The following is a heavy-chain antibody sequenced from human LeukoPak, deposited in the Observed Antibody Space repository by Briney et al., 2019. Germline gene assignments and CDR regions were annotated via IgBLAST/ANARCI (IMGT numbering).Heavy chain of an antibody. J-gene: IGHJ3*02. CDR2: IYYSGST. V-gene: IGHV4-59*01. CDR1: GGSISSYY. CDR3: ARDGGPGYFDWLTI. Sequence: PSETLSLTCTVSGGSISSYYWGWIRQPPGKGLEWIGYIYYSGSTNYNPSLKSRVTISVDTSKNQFSLKLSSVTAADTAVYYCARDGGPGYFDWLTIWGQGTMVTVSS. D-gene: IGHD3-9*01.